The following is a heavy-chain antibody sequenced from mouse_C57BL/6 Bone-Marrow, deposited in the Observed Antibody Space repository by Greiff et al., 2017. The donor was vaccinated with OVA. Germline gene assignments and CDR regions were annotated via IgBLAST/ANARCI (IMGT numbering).Heavy chain of an antibody. CDR3: ARSGGYYSFAY. CDR2: FYPGSGSI. Sequence: QVQLKESGAELVKPGASVKLSCKAPGYTFTEYTIHWVKQRSGQGLEGIGWFYPGSGSIKYNEKFKDKATLNADKSSSTVYMELSRLTSEDSAVYFCARSGGYYSFAYWGQGTLVTVSA. CDR1: GYTFTEYT. J-gene: IGHJ3*01. D-gene: IGHD2-12*01. V-gene: IGHV1-62-2*01.